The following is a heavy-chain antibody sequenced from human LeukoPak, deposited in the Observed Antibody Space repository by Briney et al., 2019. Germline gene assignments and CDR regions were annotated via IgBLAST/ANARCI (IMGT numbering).Heavy chain of an antibody. CDR2: INTDGTII. D-gene: IGHD5-18*01. Sequence: GGSLRLSCAASGFTFSSYWMHWVRQTPGRGLVWVARINTDGTIIDYADSVQGRFTISRDNSKNTLYLQMNSLRAEDTAVYYCARAGYSYGTFDYWGQGTLVTVSS. CDR3: ARAGYSYGTFDY. CDR1: GFTFSSYW. V-gene: IGHV3-74*01. J-gene: IGHJ4*02.